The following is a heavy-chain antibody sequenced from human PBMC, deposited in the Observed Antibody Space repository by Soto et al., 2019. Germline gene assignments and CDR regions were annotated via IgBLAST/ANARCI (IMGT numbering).Heavy chain of an antibody. CDR2: ISYDGSNK. D-gene: IGHD6-13*01. Sequence: GGSLRLSCAASGFTFSSYAMHWVRQAPGKGLEWVAVISYDGSNKYYADSVKGRFTISRDNSKNTLYLQMNSLRAEDTAVYYCARDFRLKSGQLAYYYGMDVWGQGTTVTVSS. J-gene: IGHJ6*02. CDR3: ARDFRLKSGQLAYYYGMDV. CDR1: GFTFSSYA. V-gene: IGHV3-30-3*01.